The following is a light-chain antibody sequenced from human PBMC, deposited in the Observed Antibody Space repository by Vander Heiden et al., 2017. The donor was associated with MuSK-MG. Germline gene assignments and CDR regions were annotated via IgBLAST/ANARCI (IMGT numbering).Light chain of an antibody. CDR1: QSVSGY. J-gene: IGKJ2*01. Sequence: EIVLTQSPATLSLSPGETATLSCRASQSVSGYLGWYQQKPGQPPRLLIFDTSDRATGSPARFSGRGSGTDFTLTISSLEAEDAAVYYWQQRYAWYTFGQWTKLEIK. V-gene: IGKV3-11*01. CDR2: DTS. CDR3: QQRYAWYT.